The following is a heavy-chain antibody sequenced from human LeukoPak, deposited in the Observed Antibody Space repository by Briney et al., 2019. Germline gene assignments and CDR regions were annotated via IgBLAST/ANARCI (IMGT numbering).Heavy chain of an antibody. D-gene: IGHD4-17*01. V-gene: IGHV3-30-3*01. CDR2: ISYDGSNK. CDR3: ASGAPYGDYEYFQH. CDR1: GFTFSSYA. J-gene: IGHJ1*01. Sequence: PGGSLRLSCAASGFTFSSYAMHWVRQAPGKGLEWVAVISYDGSNKYYADSVKGRFTISRDNPKNTLYLQMNSLRAEDTAVYYCASGAPYGDYEYFQHWGQGTLVTVSS.